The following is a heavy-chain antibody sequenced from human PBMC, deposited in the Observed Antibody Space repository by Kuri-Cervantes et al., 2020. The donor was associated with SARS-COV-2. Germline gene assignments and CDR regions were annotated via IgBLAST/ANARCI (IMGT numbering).Heavy chain of an antibody. CDR1: RDTFTTFG. D-gene: IGHD4-23*01. J-gene: IGHJ4*02. Sequence: SVKGSCKASRDTFTTFGFSWVRQAPGQGVEWMGGIIPFFGKPSYAQRFEGRVTITADESTSTAYMEMTRLTFEDSAVYFCARDVGYGGSSELDITYFDYWGQGTLVTVSS. CDR3: ARDVGYGGSSELDITYFDY. V-gene: IGHV1-69*13. CDR2: IIPFFGKP.